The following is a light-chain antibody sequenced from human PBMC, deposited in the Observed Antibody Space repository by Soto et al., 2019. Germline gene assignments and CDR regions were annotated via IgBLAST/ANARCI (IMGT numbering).Light chain of an antibody. Sequence: EIVLTQSPATLSLSPGERATLSCGASQSVSSNYLAWVQQKPGQDPRLLIYDASKMATGIPARFSGSGSGTDFTLTTSSLEPEDFAVYYCLQRSNWPWTFGQGTKVEIK. V-gene: IGKV3-11*01. CDR1: QSVSSNY. J-gene: IGKJ1*01. CDR3: LQRSNWPWT. CDR2: DAS.